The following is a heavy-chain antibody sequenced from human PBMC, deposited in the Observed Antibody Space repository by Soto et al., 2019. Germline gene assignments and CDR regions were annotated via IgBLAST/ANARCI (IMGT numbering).Heavy chain of an antibody. D-gene: IGHD6-25*01. CDR1: GGTFSSYA. V-gene: IGHV1-69*01. CDR2: IIPIFGTA. J-gene: IGHJ5*02. CDR3: ARDDAALPALGWFDP. Sequence: QVQLVQSGAEVKKPGSSVKVSCKASGGTFSSYAISWVRQAPGQGLEWMGGIIPIFGTANYAQKFQGRVRITGDESTRTAYMALSSLRSEDTAVYYCARDDAALPALGWFDPWGQGTLVTVSS.